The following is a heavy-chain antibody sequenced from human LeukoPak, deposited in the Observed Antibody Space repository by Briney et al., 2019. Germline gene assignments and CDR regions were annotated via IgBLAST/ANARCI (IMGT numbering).Heavy chain of an antibody. D-gene: IGHD3-22*01. V-gene: IGHV1-69*13. CDR3: ASGYDSSGSFDY. Sequence: ASVKVSCKASGGTFSSYAISWVRQAPGQGLEWMGGIIPIFGTANYAQKFQGRVTISADESTSTAYMELSSLRSEDTAVYYCASGYDSSGSFDYWGQGTLVTVSS. CDR1: GGTFSSYA. CDR2: IIPIFGTA. J-gene: IGHJ4*02.